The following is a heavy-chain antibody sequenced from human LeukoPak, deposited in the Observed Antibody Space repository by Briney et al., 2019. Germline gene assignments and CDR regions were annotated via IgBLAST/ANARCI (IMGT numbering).Heavy chain of an antibody. Sequence: GGSLRLSCAASGFTFSSYGMHWVRQAPGKGLEWVAFXXXDGSNKYYADSVKGRFTISRDNSKNTLYLQMNSLRAEDTAVYYXXKXPHMPNWDLRXLNQVGYWGQGTLVTVSS. D-gene: IGHD7-27*01. CDR3: XKXPHMPNWDLRXLNQVGY. CDR1: GFTFSSYG. J-gene: IGHJ4*02. V-gene: IGHV3-30*02. CDR2: XXXDGSNK.